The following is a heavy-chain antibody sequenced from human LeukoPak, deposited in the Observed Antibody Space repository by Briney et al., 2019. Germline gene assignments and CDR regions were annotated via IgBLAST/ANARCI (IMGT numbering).Heavy chain of an antibody. V-gene: IGHV4-4*07. D-gene: IGHD2-2*01. CDR3: ARDQIVVVPAAEDYYYYYYMDV. CDR1: GGSISSYY. J-gene: IGHJ6*03. Sequence: SETLSPTCTVSGGSISSYYWSWIRQPAGKGLEWIGRIYTSGSTNYNPSLKSRVTMSVDTSKNQFSLKLSSVTAADTAVYYCARDQIVVVPAAEDYYYYYYMDVWGKGTRSPSP. CDR2: IYTSGST.